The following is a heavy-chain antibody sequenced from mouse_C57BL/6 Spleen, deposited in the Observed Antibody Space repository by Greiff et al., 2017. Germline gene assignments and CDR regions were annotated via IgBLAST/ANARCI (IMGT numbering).Heavy chain of an antibody. CDR2: ISSGGSYT. Sequence: EVNLVESGGDLVKPGGSLKLSCAASGFTFSSYGMSWVRQTPDKRLEWVATISSGGSYTYYPDSVKGRFTISRDNAKNTLYLQMSSLKSEDTAMYYCARLSTGTRVFAYWGQGTLVTVSA. CDR1: GFTFSSYG. D-gene: IGHD4-1*02. J-gene: IGHJ3*01. CDR3: ARLSTGTRVFAY. V-gene: IGHV5-6*01.